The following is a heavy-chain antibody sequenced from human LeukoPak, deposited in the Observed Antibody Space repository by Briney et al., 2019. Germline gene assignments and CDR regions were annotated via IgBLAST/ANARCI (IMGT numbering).Heavy chain of an antibody. Sequence: GGSLRLSCAASGFTFSSYAMSWVRQAPGKGLKWVSAISGSGGSTYYADSMKGRFTISRDNSKNTLYLQMNSLRAEETAVYYCAKCGPNVWGSYRSGRFFDYWGQGTLVTVSS. CDR1: GFTFSSYA. J-gene: IGHJ4*02. CDR2: ISGSGGST. D-gene: IGHD3-16*02. V-gene: IGHV3-23*01. CDR3: AKCGPNVWGSYRSGRFFDY.